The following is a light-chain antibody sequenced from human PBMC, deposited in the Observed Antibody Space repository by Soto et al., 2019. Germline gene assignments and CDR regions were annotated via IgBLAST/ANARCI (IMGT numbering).Light chain of an antibody. CDR3: SSFTSNNTRV. J-gene: IGLJ3*02. V-gene: IGLV2-14*01. CDR1: SSYVGAYNY. CDR2: DVN. Sequence: QSALTQPASVSGSPGQWITISCTGTSSYVGAYNYVSWYQQHPDKAPKLMIYDVNNRPSGVSNRFSGSKSGNTASLTISGLQADDEADYYCSSFTSNNTRVFGGGTKLTVL.